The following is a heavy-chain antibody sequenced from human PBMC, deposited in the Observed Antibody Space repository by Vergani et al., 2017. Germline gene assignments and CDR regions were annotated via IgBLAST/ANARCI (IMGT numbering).Heavy chain of an antibody. CDR2: INAGNGNT. CDR3: ARVCRHVVGIDY. Sequence: QVQLVQSGAEVKKPGASVKVSCKASGYTFTSYAMHWVRQAPGQRLEWMGWINAGNGNTKYSQKFQGRVTITRDTSANTAYMELSSLRSEDTAVYYCARVCRHVVGIDYWGQGTLVTVSS. CDR1: GYTFTSYA. V-gene: IGHV1-3*01. J-gene: IGHJ4*02. D-gene: IGHD2-15*01.